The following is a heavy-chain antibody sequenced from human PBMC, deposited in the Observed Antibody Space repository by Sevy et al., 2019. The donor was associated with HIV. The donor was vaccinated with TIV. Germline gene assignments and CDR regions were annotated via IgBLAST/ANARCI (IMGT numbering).Heavy chain of an antibody. CDR2: IIPIFGTA. CDR1: GGTFSSYA. CDR3: ARQECIAGYYYYGMDV. Sequence: ASVKVSCKASGGTFSSYAISWVRQAPGQGLEWMGGIIPIFGTANYAQKFQGRVTITADESTSIAYMELSSLRSEDTAVYYCARQECIAGYYYYGMDVWGQGTTVTVSS. D-gene: IGHD6-13*01. J-gene: IGHJ6*02. V-gene: IGHV1-69*13.